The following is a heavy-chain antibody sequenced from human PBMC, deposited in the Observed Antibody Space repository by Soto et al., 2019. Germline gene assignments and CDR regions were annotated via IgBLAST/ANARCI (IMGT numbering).Heavy chain of an antibody. J-gene: IGHJ4*02. CDR2: ISGSGGST. V-gene: IGHV3-23*01. CDR1: GFTFSSYA. CDR3: AKYYYDSSGYEAGLGY. D-gene: IGHD3-22*01. Sequence: GGSLGLSCAASGFTFSSYAMSWVRQAPGKGLEWVSAISGSGGSTYYADSVKGRFTISRDNSKNTLYLQMNSLRAEDTAVYYCAKYYYDSSGYEAGLGYWGQGTLVTVSS.